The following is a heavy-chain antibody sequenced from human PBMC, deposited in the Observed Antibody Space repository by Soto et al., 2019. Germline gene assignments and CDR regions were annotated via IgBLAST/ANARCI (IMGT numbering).Heavy chain of an antibody. V-gene: IGHV4-30-2*01. CDR1: GGSISSGGYS. J-gene: IGHJ4*02. Sequence: SETLSLTCAVSGGSISSGGYSWSWIRQPPGKGLEWIGYIYHSGSTYYNPSLKSRVTISVDRSKNQFSLKLSSVTAADTAVYYCARGSGSSWFHYWGQGTLVTVSS. CDR3: ARGSGSSWFHY. CDR2: IYHSGST. D-gene: IGHD6-13*01.